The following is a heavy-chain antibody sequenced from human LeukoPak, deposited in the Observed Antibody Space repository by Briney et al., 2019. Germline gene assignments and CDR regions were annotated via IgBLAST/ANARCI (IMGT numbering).Heavy chain of an antibody. V-gene: IGHV3-7*02. Sequence: PGGSLRLSCAASGFTFSTYWMSWVRQAPGKGLEWVANIKQDGSEKYYVDPVRGRFTISRDNAKKSLYLRMNSLRAEDTAVYYCARGDIAVAGNDYWGQGTLVTVSS. CDR1: GFTFSTYW. CDR2: IKQDGSEK. J-gene: IGHJ4*02. D-gene: IGHD6-19*01. CDR3: ARGDIAVAGNDY.